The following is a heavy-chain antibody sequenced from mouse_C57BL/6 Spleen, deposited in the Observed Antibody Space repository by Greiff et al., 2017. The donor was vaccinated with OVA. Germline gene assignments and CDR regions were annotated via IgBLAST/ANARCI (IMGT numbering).Heavy chain of an antibody. V-gene: IGHV2-5*01. J-gene: IGHJ3*01. CDR1: GFSLTSYG. D-gene: IGHD2-4*01. Sequence: VKLMESGPGLVQPSQSLSITCSVSGFSLTSYGVHWVRQSPGKGLEWLGVIWRGGSTDYNAAFMSRLSITKDNSKSQVFFKMNSLQADDTAIYCCATHYDYDGLPYWGQGTLVTVSA. CDR2: IWRGGST. CDR3: ATHYDYDGLPY.